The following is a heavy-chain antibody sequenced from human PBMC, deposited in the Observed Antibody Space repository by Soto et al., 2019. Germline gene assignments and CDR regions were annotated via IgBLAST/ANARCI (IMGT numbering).Heavy chain of an antibody. CDR2: ISGSGGGT. Sequence: EVQLLESGGSLVQPGGSLRLSCAASGFTFSSYAMSWVRQAPGKGLEWVSTISGSGGGTFYADSVKGRFTISRDNSKNTLYLQMNSLRAEDTAVYYCAKYTSSWYEDYWGQGTLVTVSS. J-gene: IGHJ4*02. V-gene: IGHV3-23*01. CDR1: GFTFSSYA. D-gene: IGHD6-13*01. CDR3: AKYTSSWYEDY.